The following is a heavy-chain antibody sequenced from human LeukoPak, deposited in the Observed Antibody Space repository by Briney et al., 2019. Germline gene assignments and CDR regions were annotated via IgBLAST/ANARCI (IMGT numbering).Heavy chain of an antibody. J-gene: IGHJ4*02. V-gene: IGHV3-64*01. CDR1: GFTFSSYA. D-gene: IGHD2-2*01. CDR2: ISSNGGST. CDR3: AGGDCSSTSCYAMAY. Sequence: GGSLRLSCAASGFTFSSYAMHWVRQAPGKGLEYVSAISSNGGSTYYANSVKGRFTISRDNSKNTLYLQMGSLRAEDMAVYYCAGGDCSSTSCYAMAYWGQGTLVTVSS.